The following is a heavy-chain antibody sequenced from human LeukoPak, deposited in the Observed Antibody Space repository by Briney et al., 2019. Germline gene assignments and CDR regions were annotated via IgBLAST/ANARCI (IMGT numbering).Heavy chain of an antibody. Sequence: SETLSLTCAVSGGSISSNSYYWGWIRQPPGKGLEWIGEINHSGSTNYNPSLTSRVTISIDTSKNQLSMQLNSVTAADTAVYYCAKGAGPPWFDPWGQGTLVTVSS. J-gene: IGHJ5*02. CDR3: AKGAGPPWFDP. V-gene: IGHV4-39*07. CDR2: INHSGST. D-gene: IGHD6-19*01. CDR1: GGSISSNSYY.